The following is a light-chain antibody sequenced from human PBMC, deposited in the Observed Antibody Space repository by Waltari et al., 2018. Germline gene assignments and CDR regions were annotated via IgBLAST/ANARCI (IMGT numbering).Light chain of an antibody. CDR2: DAS. V-gene: IGKV3-11*01. CDR1: QSVSSF. J-gene: IGKJ5*01. Sequence: EIVLTQSPATLSLSPGERATLSCRASQSVSSFLAWYQQKPGQASRLLIYDASKMATGIPARFSGIVSATDFTLFISSLKPEDFAVYYCQQRSNWPPTFGQMTRLEIK. CDR3: QQRSNWPPT.